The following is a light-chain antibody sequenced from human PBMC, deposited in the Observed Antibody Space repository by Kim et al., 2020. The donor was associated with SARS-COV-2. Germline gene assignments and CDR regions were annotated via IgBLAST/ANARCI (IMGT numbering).Light chain of an antibody. CDR1: EEIRKS. J-gene: IGKJ4*02. CDR3: LQHSLYPLT. CDR2: DAS. Sequence: ASVGDGITITCRAAEEIRKSVVWYQQKPGKAPTRLVFDASTLDIGVPPRFSGSGSGTQFALTINNVQPEDSATYFCLQHSLYPLTFGGGTKVDIK. V-gene: IGKV1-17*02.